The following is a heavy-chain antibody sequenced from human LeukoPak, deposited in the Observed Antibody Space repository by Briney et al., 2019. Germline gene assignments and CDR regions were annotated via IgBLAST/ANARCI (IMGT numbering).Heavy chain of an antibody. Sequence: ASVKVSCKASGCTFTSYAMHWVRQAPGQRLEWMGWINAGNGNTKYSQKFQGRVTITRDTSASTAYMELSSLRSEDTAVYYCARVSSGWHGYLDHWGQGTPVTVSS. V-gene: IGHV1-3*01. CDR3: ARVSSGWHGYLDH. J-gene: IGHJ4*02. D-gene: IGHD6-25*01. CDR1: GCTFTSYA. CDR2: INAGNGNT.